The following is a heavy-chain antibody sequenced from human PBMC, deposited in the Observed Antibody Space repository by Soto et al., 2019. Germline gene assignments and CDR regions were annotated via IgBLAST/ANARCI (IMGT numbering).Heavy chain of an antibody. CDR2: IYWDDDK. V-gene: IGHV2-5*02. J-gene: IGHJ4*02. CDR1: GFSLSSTAVG. D-gene: IGHD6-19*01. Sequence: QITLKESGPTLVKPTQTLTLTCTFSGFSLSSTAVGVNWIRQPPGKALEWLALIYWDDDKQYSPSLKSRLTITKDASNNQAVLTMTNMDPVDTATYYCAHGSGWLSDYRGQGTLVTVSS. CDR3: AHGSGWLSDY.